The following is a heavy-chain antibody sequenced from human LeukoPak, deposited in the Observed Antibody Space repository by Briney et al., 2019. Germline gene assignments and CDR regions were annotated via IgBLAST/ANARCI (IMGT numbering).Heavy chain of an antibody. CDR3: ARGKSLRYFDWLSSIYYYYYMDV. J-gene: IGHJ6*03. CDR2: ISAYNGNT. V-gene: IGHV1-18*01. CDR1: GYTFTSYG. D-gene: IGHD3-9*01. Sequence: ASVKVSCKASGYTFTSYGISWVRQAPGQGLEWMGWISAYNGNTNYAQKLQGRVTMTTDTSTSTAYMELRSLRSDDTAVYYCARGKSLRYFDWLSSIYYYYYMDVWGKGTTVTISS.